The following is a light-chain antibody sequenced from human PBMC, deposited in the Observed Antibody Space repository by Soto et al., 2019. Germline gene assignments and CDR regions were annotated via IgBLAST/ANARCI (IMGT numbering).Light chain of an antibody. V-gene: IGLV2-8*01. CDR3: SSYGGSNNFPYV. J-gene: IGLJ1*01. CDR1: SSDVGGYNY. Sequence: QLVLTQPPSASGSPGQSVTISCTGTSSDVGGYNYVSWYQHHPGKAPKLMIYEVSKRPSGVPDRFSGSKSGNTASLTVSGLQAEDEADYYCSSYGGSNNFPYVFGTGTKLTVL. CDR2: EVS.